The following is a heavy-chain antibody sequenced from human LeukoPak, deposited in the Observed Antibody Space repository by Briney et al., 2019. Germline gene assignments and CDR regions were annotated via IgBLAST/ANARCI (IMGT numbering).Heavy chain of an antibody. Sequence: GSLRLSCAASGFTFSIYAMSWVRQAPGKGLEWIGSIDYSGSTYYNPSLKSRVTISVDTSKNQLSLKLSSVTAADTAVYYCAREVKALVTGWFDPWGQGTLVTVSS. CDR1: GFTFSIYA. J-gene: IGHJ5*02. CDR2: IDYSGST. V-gene: IGHV4-39*07. D-gene: IGHD4-11*01. CDR3: AREVKALVTGWFDP.